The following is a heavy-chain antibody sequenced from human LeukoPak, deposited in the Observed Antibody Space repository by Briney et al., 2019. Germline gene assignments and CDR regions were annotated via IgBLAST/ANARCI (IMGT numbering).Heavy chain of an antibody. CDR3: ARTIRGYYDSSGYFDY. D-gene: IGHD3-22*01. CDR1: AYSISSGYY. V-gene: IGHV4-38-2*02. Sequence: SETLSLTCSVSAYSISSGYYWGWIRQPPGKGLEWIGTIYHSGTTYYNPSLKSRGTISVDTSKNQFSLKLSSVTAADTAVYYCARTIRGYYDSSGYFDYWGQGTLVTVSS. CDR2: IYHSGTT. J-gene: IGHJ4*02.